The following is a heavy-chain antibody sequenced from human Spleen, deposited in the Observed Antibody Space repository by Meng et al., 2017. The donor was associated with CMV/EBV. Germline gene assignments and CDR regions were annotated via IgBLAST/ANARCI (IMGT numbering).Heavy chain of an antibody. Sequence: ETLSLTCTVSGGSVSSGSYYWSWIRQPPGKGLEWVSSTSSKSYIKSADSVKGRFTISRDDAKNSLYLQMNSLRAEDTAVYYCGTAHGDYDYGMDVWGQGTTVTVSS. CDR3: GTAHGDYDYGMDV. CDR2: TSSKSYI. V-gene: IGHV3-69-1*01. CDR1: GGSVSSGSYY. D-gene: IGHD4-17*01. J-gene: IGHJ6*02.